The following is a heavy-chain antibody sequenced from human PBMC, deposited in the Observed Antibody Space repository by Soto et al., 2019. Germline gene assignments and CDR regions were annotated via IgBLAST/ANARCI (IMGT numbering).Heavy chain of an antibody. Sequence: VQLLESGGGLVQPGGSLRLSCAASGFTFTNHPMSWVRLAPGKGLEWVSSISGSGGSTWYADSVKGRFTISRDNSKYTLYLQTNSLRAEDTAVYYCAKTHVDSERYVYGMGVWGQGTTVTVSS. CDR1: GFTFTNHP. CDR2: ISGSGGST. V-gene: IGHV3-23*01. D-gene: IGHD5-18*01. CDR3: AKTHVDSERYVYGMGV. J-gene: IGHJ6*02.